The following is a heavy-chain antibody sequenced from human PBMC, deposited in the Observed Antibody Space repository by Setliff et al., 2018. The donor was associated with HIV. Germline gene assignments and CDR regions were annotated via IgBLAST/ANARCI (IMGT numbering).Heavy chain of an antibody. CDR3: TGLFLGF. V-gene: IGHV3-15*01. J-gene: IGHJ1*01. CDR1: GFTVTNAW. Sequence: PGGSLRLSCTVSGFTVTNAWMNWARQAPGKGLEWVGHIQSRAHGEAINYTAPVKGRFTISRDDSKNTLFLQMDNLKTEDTAIYYCTGLFLGFWGQGTPVTVSS. D-gene: IGHD3-16*01. CDR2: IQSRAHGEAI.